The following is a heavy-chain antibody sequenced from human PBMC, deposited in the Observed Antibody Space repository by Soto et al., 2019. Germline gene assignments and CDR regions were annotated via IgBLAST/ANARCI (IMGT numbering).Heavy chain of an antibody. J-gene: IGHJ6*02. V-gene: IGHV1-69*01. Sequence: QVHLVQSSAEVKKPGSSVKVSCKASGATFTSTAFSWVRQAPGQGLEWMGGIIPVLGAPNYAQKFQARVTITADASTTTVHMELSSLRSDDTAVYYCASSAGLDHLLNYYGLNVWGQGTTGTVSS. CDR1: GATFTSTA. D-gene: IGHD6-13*01. CDR2: IIPVLGAP. CDR3: ASSAGLDHLLNYYGLNV.